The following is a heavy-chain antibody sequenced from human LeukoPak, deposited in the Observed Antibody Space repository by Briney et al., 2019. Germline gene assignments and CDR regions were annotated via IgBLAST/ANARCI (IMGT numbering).Heavy chain of an antibody. CDR2: ISGSGGST. J-gene: IGHJ6*02. V-gene: IGHV3-23*01. Sequence: GGSLRLSCAASGFTFSTHAMSWVRQAPGKGLEWVPGISGSGGSTYYADSVKGRFTISRDNSKNTLYLQMNSLRAEDTAVYYCAKDHHSFGDYGMDVWGQGTTVTVSS. CDR3: AKDHHSFGDYGMDV. CDR1: GFTFSTHA. D-gene: IGHD3-16*01.